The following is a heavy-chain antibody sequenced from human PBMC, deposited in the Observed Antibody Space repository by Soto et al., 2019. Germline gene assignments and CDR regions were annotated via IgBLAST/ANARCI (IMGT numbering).Heavy chain of an antibody. V-gene: IGHV1-2*04. CDR2: INPNSGGT. Sequence: ASVKVSCKASGYTFTGYYMHWVRQAPGQGLEWMGWINPNSGGTNYAQKFQGWVTMTRDTSISTAYMELSRLRSDDTAVYYCARVRRDIVVVPAALDARVRGYYFDYWGQGTLVTVSS. D-gene: IGHD2-2*01. CDR3: ARVRRDIVVVPAALDARVRGYYFDY. CDR1: GYTFTGYY. J-gene: IGHJ4*02.